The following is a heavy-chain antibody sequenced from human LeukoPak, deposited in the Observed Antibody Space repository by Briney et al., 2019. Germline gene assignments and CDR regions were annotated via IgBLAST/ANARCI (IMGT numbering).Heavy chain of an antibody. V-gene: IGHV4-59*01. Sequence: KSSETLSLTCTVSGGSISSYYWSWIRQPPGKGVVWIGYIYYSGSTNYNPSLKSRVTISVDTSKNQFSLKLSSVTAADTAVYYCAGSRNDILTGYNPYAFDIWGQGTMVTVSS. D-gene: IGHD3-9*01. CDR2: IYYSGST. J-gene: IGHJ3*02. CDR3: AGSRNDILTGYNPYAFDI. CDR1: GGSISSYY.